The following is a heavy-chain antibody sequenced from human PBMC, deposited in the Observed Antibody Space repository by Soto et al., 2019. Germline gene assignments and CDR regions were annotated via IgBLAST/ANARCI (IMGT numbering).Heavy chain of an antibody. CDR1: GYTFTSYA. Sequence: QVQLVQSGAEVKKPGASVKVSCKASGYTFTSYAMHWVRQAPGQRLEWMGWINAGNGNTKYSQNFQGRVTMTRDTTATTAYMELSSLRSDDTAAYCCARGGSLYWYFDLWGRGTLVTVSS. V-gene: IGHV1-3*01. CDR3: ARGGSLYWYFDL. J-gene: IGHJ2*01. CDR2: INAGNGNT. D-gene: IGHD1-26*01.